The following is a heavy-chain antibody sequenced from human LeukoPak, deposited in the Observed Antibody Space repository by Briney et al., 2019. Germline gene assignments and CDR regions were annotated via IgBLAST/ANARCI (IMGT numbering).Heavy chain of an antibody. CDR1: GGSFSGFY. CDR2: INRCGST. CDR3: ARRELLWFGETDAFDI. J-gene: IGHJ3*02. Sequence: SETLSLICTLYGGSFSGFYCSWIRQPPGKGPEWSGEINRCGSTNYNPSLKSRVTISVDTSKNQFFLRLSSVTAADTAVYYCARRELLWFGETDAFDIWGQGTMVTVSS. D-gene: IGHD3-10*01. V-gene: IGHV4-34*01.